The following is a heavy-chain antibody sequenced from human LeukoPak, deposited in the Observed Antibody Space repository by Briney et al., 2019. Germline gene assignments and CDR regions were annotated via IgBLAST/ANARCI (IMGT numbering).Heavy chain of an antibody. CDR1: GFTFSSYA. J-gene: IGHJ4*02. CDR2: ISGSGGST. Sequence: GGPLRLSCAASGFTFSSYAMSWVRQAPGKGLEWVSAISGSGGSTYYADSVKGRFTISRDNSKNTLYLQMNSLRAEDTAVYYCAKVSSYYDFWSGSHFDYWGQGTLVTVSS. D-gene: IGHD3-3*01. V-gene: IGHV3-23*01. CDR3: AKVSSYYDFWSGSHFDY.